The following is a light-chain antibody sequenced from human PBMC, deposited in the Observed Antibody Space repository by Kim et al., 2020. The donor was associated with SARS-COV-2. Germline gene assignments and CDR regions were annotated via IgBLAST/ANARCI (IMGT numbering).Light chain of an antibody. J-gene: IGKJ1*01. CDR2: VAS. Sequence: DIQMTQSPSTVSASVGDRVIITCRASQNVGNWVAWYQQKPGKAPNLLLYVASSLESGVPSRFSGSGSGTEFTLTISSLQADDFATYYCQQYGTYWTFGQGTKVDIK. CDR1: QNVGNW. CDR3: QQYGTYWT. V-gene: IGKV1-5*01.